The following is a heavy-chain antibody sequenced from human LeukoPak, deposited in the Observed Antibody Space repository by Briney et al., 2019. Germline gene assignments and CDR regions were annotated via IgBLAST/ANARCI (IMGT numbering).Heavy chain of an antibody. D-gene: IGHD6-19*01. CDR1: GFTFSSYG. Sequence: GGSLRLSCAASGFTFSSYGMHRVRQAPGKGLEWVAVISYDGSNKYYADSVKGRFTISRDNSKNTLYLQMNSLRAEDTAVYYCAKDGGYSSGWYYFDYWGQGTLVTVSS. J-gene: IGHJ4*02. CDR2: ISYDGSNK. CDR3: AKDGGYSSGWYYFDY. V-gene: IGHV3-30*18.